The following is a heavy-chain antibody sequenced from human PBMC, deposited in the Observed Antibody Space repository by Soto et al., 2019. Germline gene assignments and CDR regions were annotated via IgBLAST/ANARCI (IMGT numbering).Heavy chain of an antibody. CDR2: IYNSGST. CDR3: ARESDSGSYYFDY. CDR1: GGSVRSGSYY. V-gene: IGHV4-61*03. J-gene: IGHJ4*02. Sequence: SETLSLTGPVSGGSVRSGSYYWSWIRQPPGKGLEWIGYIYNSGSTNYNPSLKSRVTISVDTSKNHFPLRMSSVTAADTAVYYCARESDSGSYYFDYWGRGTLVLVSS. D-gene: IGHD3-10*01.